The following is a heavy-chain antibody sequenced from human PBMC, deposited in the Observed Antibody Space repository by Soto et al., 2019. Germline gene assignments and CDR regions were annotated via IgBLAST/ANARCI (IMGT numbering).Heavy chain of an antibody. Sequence: PSQTLSLTCAISGDSVSSNSAAWNWIRQSPSRGLEWLGRTYYRSKWYNDYAVSVKSRITINPDTSKNQFSLQLNSVTPEDTAVYYCARGPGRITIFGVATLGIYVGYFDYWGQGTLVTVSS. CDR3: ARGPGRITIFGVATLGIYVGYFDY. CDR2: TYYRSKWYN. V-gene: IGHV6-1*01. CDR1: GDSVSSNSAA. D-gene: IGHD3-3*01. J-gene: IGHJ4*02.